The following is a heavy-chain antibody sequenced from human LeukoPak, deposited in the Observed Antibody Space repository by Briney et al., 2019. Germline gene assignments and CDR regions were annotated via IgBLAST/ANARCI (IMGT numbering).Heavy chain of an antibody. J-gene: IGHJ4*02. CDR2: ISWNSGSI. Sequence: GGSLRLSCAASGFTFDDYAMHWVRQAPGKGLEWVSGISWNSGSIGYADSVKGRFTISRDNAKNSLYLQMNSLRAEDTALYYCAKGPYSGYDFFIEDAYYFDYWGQGTLVTASS. CDR3: AKGPYSGYDFFIEDAYYFDY. D-gene: IGHD5-12*01. V-gene: IGHV3-9*01. CDR1: GFTFDDYA.